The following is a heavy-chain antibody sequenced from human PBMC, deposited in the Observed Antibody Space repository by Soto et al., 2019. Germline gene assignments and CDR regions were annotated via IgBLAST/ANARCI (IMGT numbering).Heavy chain of an antibody. J-gene: IGHJ6*02. Sequence: SETLSLTWVVSGGHGSCDDLYWSWIRHRPVKGLEFIANVYHTGTTYYNPSLKSRVSMSVDTSQNQFSLILASVTAADTAVYYCARALVTDYNSRDYHYYFAMDVWGQGTSVTVSS. V-gene: IGHV4-31*11. D-gene: IGHD3-22*01. CDR2: VYHTGTT. CDR3: ARALVTDYNSRDYHYYFAMDV. CDR1: GGHGSCDDLY.